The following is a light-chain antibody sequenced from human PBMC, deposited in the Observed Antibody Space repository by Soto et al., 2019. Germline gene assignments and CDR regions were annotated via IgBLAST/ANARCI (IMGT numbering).Light chain of an antibody. V-gene: IGKV1-9*01. CDR1: QGIINY. CDR2: GAS. J-gene: IGKJ4*02. CDR3: QQVNTYPLT. Sequence: DIQLTQSPAFLSASVGDRVTITCRASQGIINYLAWYQQQPGKAPRLLISGASTLQSGVSSRFSGSGSGTEFTLTISSLQTEDFATDYCQQVNTYPLTFGGGTKVEIK.